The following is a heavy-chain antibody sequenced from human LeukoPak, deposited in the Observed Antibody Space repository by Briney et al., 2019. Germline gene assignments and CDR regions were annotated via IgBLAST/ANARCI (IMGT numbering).Heavy chain of an antibody. J-gene: IGHJ4*02. CDR1: GITVSTNY. V-gene: IGHV3-53*01. CDR3: ARGDFDY. CDR2: AFSDGRT. Sequence: GGSLRLSCAASGITVSTNYMSWVRQAPGKGLEWVSIAFSDGRTFYADSVKGRFTISRDSSKNTVFLQMNSLRAEDAAVYYCARGDFDYWGQGTLVTVSS.